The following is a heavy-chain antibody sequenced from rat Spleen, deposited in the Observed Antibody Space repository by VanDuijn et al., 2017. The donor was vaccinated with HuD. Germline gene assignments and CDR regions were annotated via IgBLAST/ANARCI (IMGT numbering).Heavy chain of an antibody. CDR3: AVSNYGY. V-gene: IGHV5-31*01. CDR1: GFTFNNYW. J-gene: IGHJ3*01. CDR2: ITNTGGST. Sequence: EVQLVESGGGLVQPGRSLKLSCAASGFTFNNYWMTWIRQAPGKGLEWVASITNTGGSTYYPGSVKGRFTISRDNAENTVYLQMSSLRSEDTATYYCAVSNYGYWGQGTLVTVSS. D-gene: IGHD1-11*01.